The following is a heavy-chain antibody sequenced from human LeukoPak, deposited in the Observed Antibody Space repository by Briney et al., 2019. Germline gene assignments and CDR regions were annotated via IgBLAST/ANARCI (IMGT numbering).Heavy chain of an antibody. Sequence: GGSLRLSCAASGFPFSSYEMNWVRQAPGKGLEWVSYISSSGSTIYYADSVKGRFTISRDDAKNSLYLQMNSLRAEDTAVYYCAREDIVVVGAALFSGGAFDIWGQGTMVTVSS. V-gene: IGHV3-48*03. J-gene: IGHJ3*02. CDR3: AREDIVVVGAALFSGGAFDI. CDR1: GFPFSSYE. CDR2: ISSSGSTI. D-gene: IGHD2-15*01.